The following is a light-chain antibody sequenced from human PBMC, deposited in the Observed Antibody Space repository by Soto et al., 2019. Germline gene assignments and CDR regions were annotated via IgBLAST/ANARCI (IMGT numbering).Light chain of an antibody. Sequence: QSFMSEHPSASGSPRGLIIIFSPVPNRDVGAYPYVFCYQQHPGNAPKLLIYEVAYRHSGGSDRFSGPKSGNTASLTISALQAEHEAVYYCSSYATSGTNVIFGGGTQLTV. J-gene: IGLJ2*01. V-gene: IGLV2-14*03. CDR1: NRDVGAYPY. CDR3: SSYATSGTNVI. CDR2: EVA.